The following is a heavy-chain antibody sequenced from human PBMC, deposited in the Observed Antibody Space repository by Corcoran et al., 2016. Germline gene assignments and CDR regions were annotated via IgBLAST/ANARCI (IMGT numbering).Heavy chain of an antibody. CDR1: GFTFSGSA. J-gene: IGHJ3*02. D-gene: IGHD4-17*01. CDR2: IRSKANSYAT. V-gene: IGHV3-73*02. CDR3: TRQLGQGDYGNNAFDI. Sequence: EVQLVESGGGLVQPGGSLKLSCAASGFTFSGSAMHWVRQASGKGLEWVGRIRSKANSYATAYAASVKGRFTISRDDSKNTVYLQMNSLKTEDTAVYYCTRQLGQGDYGNNAFDIWGQGTMVTVSS.